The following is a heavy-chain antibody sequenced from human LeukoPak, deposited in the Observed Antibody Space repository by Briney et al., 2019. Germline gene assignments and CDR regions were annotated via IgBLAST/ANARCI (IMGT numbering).Heavy chain of an antibody. J-gene: IGHJ6*03. Sequence: GGSLRLSCAASGFTFSSYWMHWVRQAPGRGLVWVSRINSDGSTTSYADSVKGRFTISRDNAKNTLYLQMNSLRAKDTAVYYCAKSRDYYYMDVWGKGTTVTVSS. V-gene: IGHV3-74*01. CDR1: GFTFSSYW. CDR3: AKSRDYYYMDV. CDR2: INSDGSTT.